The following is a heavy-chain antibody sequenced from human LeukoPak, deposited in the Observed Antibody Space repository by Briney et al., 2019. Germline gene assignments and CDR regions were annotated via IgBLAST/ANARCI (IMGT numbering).Heavy chain of an antibody. CDR3: ARDGYSYYYYYGMDV. CDR2: INHSGST. V-gene: IGHV4-34*01. CDR1: GGSFSGYY. J-gene: IGHJ6*02. D-gene: IGHD5-24*01. Sequence: SETLSLTCAVYGGSFSGYYWSWIRQPTGKGLEWIGEINHSGSTNYNPSLKSRVTISVDTSKNQFSLKLSSVTAADTAVYYCARDGYSYYYYYGMDVWGQGTTVTVSS.